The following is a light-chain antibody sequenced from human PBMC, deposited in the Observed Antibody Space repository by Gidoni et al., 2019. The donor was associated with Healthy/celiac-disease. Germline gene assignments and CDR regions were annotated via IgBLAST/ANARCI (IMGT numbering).Light chain of an antibody. J-gene: IGKJ3*01. CDR3: QQYDNLPPLFT. CDR2: DAS. V-gene: IGKV1-33*01. Sequence: SASVGDRVTITCQASQDISNYLNWYQQKPGKAPKLLIYDASNLETGVPSRFSGSGSGTDFTFTISSLQPEDIATYYCQQYDNLPPLFTFGPGTKVDIK. CDR1: QDISNY.